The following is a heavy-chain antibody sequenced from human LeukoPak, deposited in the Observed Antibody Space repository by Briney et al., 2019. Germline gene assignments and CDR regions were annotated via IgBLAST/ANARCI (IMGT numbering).Heavy chain of an antibody. CDR3: ARGALDPATVTNYFEY. J-gene: IGHJ4*02. D-gene: IGHD4-17*01. V-gene: IGHV1-2*02. Sequence: GASVKVSCKASGYTFSDHYMQWVRQAPGQGFEWLGWINPNSGGTSYAQKFQGRVTMTRDTSIRTAYVELSRLRSDDTAVYYCARGALDPATVTNYFEYWGQGTLVTVSS. CDR2: INPNSGGT. CDR1: GYTFSDHY.